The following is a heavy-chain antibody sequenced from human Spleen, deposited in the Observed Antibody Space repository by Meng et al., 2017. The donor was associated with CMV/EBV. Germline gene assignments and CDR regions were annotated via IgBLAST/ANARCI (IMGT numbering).Heavy chain of an antibody. D-gene: IGHD2-2*01. CDR2: INEDGSRT. V-gene: IGHV3-74*01. Sequence: GGSLRLSCAASGFTLSRYWMHWVRQAPGKGLVWVSRINEDGSRTDYADSVKGRFTISRDNAKNTLYLQMNSLRAEDTAVYYCARDRYCSSTSCYSYYYYGMDVWGQGTTVTVSS. J-gene: IGHJ6*02. CDR3: ARDRYCSSTSCYSYYYYGMDV. CDR1: GFTLSRYW.